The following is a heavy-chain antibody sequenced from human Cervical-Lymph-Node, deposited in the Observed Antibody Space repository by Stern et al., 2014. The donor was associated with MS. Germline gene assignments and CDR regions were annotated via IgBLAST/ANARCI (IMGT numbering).Heavy chain of an antibody. CDR1: GFSFSDYA. CDR2: ISLSGGST. J-gene: IGHJ4*02. V-gene: IGHV3-23*04. Sequence: VQLVQSGGGLVQPGGSLRLSCAASGFSFSDYAMSWVRQAPWEVLARVSAISLSGGSTFYAASVQGRFTISRDNSKNTLYLQMNSLRAEDTAVYYCAKDRELVVVTFDSWGQGTLVTVSS. D-gene: IGHD2-15*01. CDR3: AKDRELVVVTFDS.